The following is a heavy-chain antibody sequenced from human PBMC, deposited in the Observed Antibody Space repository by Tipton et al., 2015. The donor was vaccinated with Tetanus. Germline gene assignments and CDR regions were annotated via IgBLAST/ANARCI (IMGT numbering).Heavy chain of an antibody. V-gene: IGHV5-51*01. CDR2: IYPSDSGT. CDR1: GYNAPSYW. CDR3: ASAPYGGETFDI. J-gene: IGHJ3*02. Sequence: VQLVQSGAEVKKPGESLKISCEGSGYNAPSYWIGWVRQMPGKGLEWMGIIYPSDSGTSYSPSFQGQVTISADKSISTAYLQSGGPKASDTAMYYCASAPYGGETFDIWGQGTMVTVSS. D-gene: IGHD3-16*01.